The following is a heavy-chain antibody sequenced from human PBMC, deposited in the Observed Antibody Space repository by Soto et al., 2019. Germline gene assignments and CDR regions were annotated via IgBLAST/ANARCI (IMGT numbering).Heavy chain of an antibody. J-gene: IGHJ5*02. V-gene: IGHV4-61*01. Sequence: PSETLSITCSFSVGSVSIESYCGSWIRQTPGKGLEWIGNVENSGSTKYNPSLKSRVTISVDTSKNQFSLKLSSVTGADTAVYYCARERGDSHWIDPWGQGTMVTVSS. CDR1: VGSVSIESYC. CDR2: VENSGST. CDR3: ARERGDSHWIDP. D-gene: IGHD2-21*01.